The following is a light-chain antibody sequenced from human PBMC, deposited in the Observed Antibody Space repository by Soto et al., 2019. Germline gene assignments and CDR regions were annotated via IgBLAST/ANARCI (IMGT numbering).Light chain of an antibody. V-gene: IGKV3-20*01. J-gene: IGKJ4*01. CDR1: QSVSSSY. Sequence: IVLTQSPGTLSLSPGERATLSCRASQSVSSSYLVWYQQRPGQPPRLLIYGTSTRAAGISDRFSGSGSGTDFTLTIYRLDPGDYAVYYCQQYGTSALTFGGGTKV. CDR2: GTS. CDR3: QQYGTSALT.